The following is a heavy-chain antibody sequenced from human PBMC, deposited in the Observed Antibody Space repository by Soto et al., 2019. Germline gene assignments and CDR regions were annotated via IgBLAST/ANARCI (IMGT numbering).Heavy chain of an antibody. CDR3: ARDKITGLFDY. Sequence: QVQLQQWGAGLLKPSETLSLTCAVYGGSFSGYYWTWIRQPPGTGLEWIGEINHSGSTNYNPSLKRRVTISVDTSKNQFSAKLISVTAADPAVCYCARDKITGLFDYWGQGTLVTVSS. CDR1: GGSFSGYY. J-gene: IGHJ4*02. D-gene: IGHD2-8*02. CDR2: INHSGST. V-gene: IGHV4-34*01.